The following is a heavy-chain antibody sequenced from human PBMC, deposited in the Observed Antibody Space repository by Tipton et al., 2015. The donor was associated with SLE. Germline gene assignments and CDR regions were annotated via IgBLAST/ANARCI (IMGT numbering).Heavy chain of an antibody. Sequence: SLRLSCAASGFTFSDYGIHWVRQAPGKGLEWVSFIRYDGNNKNYAESVKGRFTISRDNSKNTLYLEMNSLRAEDTAVYYCAKDPIHCTGGVCSDYYGMDVWGQGTTVTVSS. J-gene: IGHJ6*02. CDR3: AKDPIHCTGGVCSDYYGMDV. D-gene: IGHD2-8*02. CDR1: GFTFSDYG. CDR2: IRYDGNNK. V-gene: IGHV3-30*02.